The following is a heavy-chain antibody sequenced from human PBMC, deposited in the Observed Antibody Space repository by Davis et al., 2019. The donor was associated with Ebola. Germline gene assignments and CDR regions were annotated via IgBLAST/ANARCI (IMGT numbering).Heavy chain of an antibody. CDR1: GGSISSYY. J-gene: IGHJ6*02. CDR2: LYYSGST. Sequence: MPSETLSLTCTVSGGSISSYYWSWIRQPPGKGLEWIGYLYYSGSTNYTPSLKSRVTISVDTSKNQFSLKLSSVTAADTAVYYCAREYYYYGMDVWGQGTTVTVSS. V-gene: IGHV4-59*01. CDR3: AREYYYYGMDV.